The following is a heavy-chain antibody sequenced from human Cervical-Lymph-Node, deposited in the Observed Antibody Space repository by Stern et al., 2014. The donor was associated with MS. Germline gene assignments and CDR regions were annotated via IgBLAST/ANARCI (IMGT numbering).Heavy chain of an antibody. J-gene: IGHJ4*02. CDR3: AREMMSGFYFEH. Sequence: QVQLVQSGAEVKTPGSSVKVSCKASGGSFNTYAFTWVRQAPGQGLEWMGGIVPTFATPSYAQRFQDRITITADESTSTAYMELSSLRSEDTAVYYCAREMMSGFYFEHWGQGTLVTVSP. V-gene: IGHV1-69*01. D-gene: IGHD5-12*01. CDR1: GGSFNTYA. CDR2: IVPTFATP.